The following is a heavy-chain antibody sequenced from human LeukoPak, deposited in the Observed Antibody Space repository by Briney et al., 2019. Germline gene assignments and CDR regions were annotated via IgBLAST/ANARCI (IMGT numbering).Heavy chain of an antibody. CDR2: ISYDGSNK. V-gene: IGHV3-30-3*01. D-gene: IGHD2-15*01. CDR3: AGDLPGARVAARERYFDY. J-gene: IGHJ4*02. Sequence: PGRSLRLSCAASGFTFSSYAMHWVRQAPGKGLEWVAVISYDGSNKYYADSVKGRFTISRDNSKNTLYLQMNSLRAEDTAVYYCAGDLPGARVAARERYFDYWGQGTLVTVSS. CDR1: GFTFSSYA.